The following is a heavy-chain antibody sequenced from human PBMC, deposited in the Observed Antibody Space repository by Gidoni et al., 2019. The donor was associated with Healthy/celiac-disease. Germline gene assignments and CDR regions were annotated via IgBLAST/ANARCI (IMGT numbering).Heavy chain of an antibody. CDR3: ARRVSYYYGSGSYAPNWFDP. CDR2: IYPADSDT. Sequence: EVQLVQSGAEVKKPGESLKISCKGSGYRFTSYWSGWVLQVLGKGLEWMGIIYPADSDTRYSPSFQGQVTISADKAISTAYLQWSSLKASYTAMYYCARRVSYYYGSGSYAPNWFDPWGQGTLVTVSS. V-gene: IGHV5-51*01. D-gene: IGHD3-10*01. J-gene: IGHJ5*02. CDR1: GYRFTSYW.